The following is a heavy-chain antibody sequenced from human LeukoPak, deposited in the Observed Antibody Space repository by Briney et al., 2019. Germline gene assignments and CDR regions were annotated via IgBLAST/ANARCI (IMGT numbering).Heavy chain of an antibody. Sequence: ASVKVSCKASGCTFTSYYMHWVRQAPGQGLEWMGIINPSGGSTSYAQKFRGRVTMTRDTSTSTVYMELSSLRSEDTAVYYCAREVAYCSSTSCYYYYGMDVWGQGTTVTVSS. J-gene: IGHJ6*02. CDR3: AREVAYCSSTSCYYYYGMDV. D-gene: IGHD2-2*01. CDR1: GCTFTSYY. CDR2: INPSGGST. V-gene: IGHV1-46*01.